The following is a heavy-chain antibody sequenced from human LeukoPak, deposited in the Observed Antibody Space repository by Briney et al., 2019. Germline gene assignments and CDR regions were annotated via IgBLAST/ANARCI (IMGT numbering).Heavy chain of an antibody. V-gene: IGHV3-15*01. D-gene: IGHD5-18*01. CDR2: IKPTKTDGGAP. CDR1: GFTVSDAW. CDR3: AREGSLYGYHSFDS. Sequence: PGGSLRLSCAASGFTVSDAWMTWVRQAPGKGLEWVGRIKPTKTDGGAPYYATAVEGRITISRDDSTDMMYLQMNSLKTDDTAVYYCAREGSLYGYHSFDSWGQGTLVTVSS. J-gene: IGHJ4*02.